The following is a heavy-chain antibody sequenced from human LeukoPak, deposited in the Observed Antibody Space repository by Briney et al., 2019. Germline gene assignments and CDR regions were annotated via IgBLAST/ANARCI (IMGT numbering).Heavy chain of an antibody. CDR3: ARGYASGGAPYYYGMDV. D-gene: IGHD3-10*01. J-gene: IGHJ6*02. Sequence: TSETLSLTCDISGDSISSYYWSWIRQPPGKGLEWIGYISYSGSTTYNPSLKSRVTISVDTSKNQFSLKMDSVTAADSAVYYCARGYASGGAPYYYGMDVWGQGTTVTVSS. CDR1: GDSISSYY. V-gene: IGHV4-59*01. CDR2: ISYSGST.